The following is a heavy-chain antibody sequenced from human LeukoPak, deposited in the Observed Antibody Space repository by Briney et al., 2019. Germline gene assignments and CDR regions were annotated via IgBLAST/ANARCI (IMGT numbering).Heavy chain of an antibody. CDR2: IKEDGSQK. J-gene: IGHJ4*02. CDR1: GFTFSSFW. Sequence: PGGSLRLYCAASGFTFSSFWMSWVRQATGKGLEWVANIKEDGSQKYYVDSVEGRFTISRDNAKNSLYLQMDSLRVDDTAVYYCTRVFGGYDVSDYWGQGTLVTVSS. D-gene: IGHD3-3*01. CDR3: TRVFGGYDVSDY. V-gene: IGHV3-7*03.